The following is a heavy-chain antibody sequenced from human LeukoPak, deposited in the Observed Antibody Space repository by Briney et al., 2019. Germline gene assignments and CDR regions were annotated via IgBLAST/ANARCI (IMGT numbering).Heavy chain of an antibody. V-gene: IGHV4-38-2*02. CDR2: IYHSGST. CDR3: ARVHHPGGDVDY. D-gene: IGHD3-16*01. J-gene: IGHJ4*02. CDR1: GGSISSGYY. Sequence: SETLSLTCTVSGGSISSGYYWGWIRQPPGKGLEWIGSIYHSGSTYYNPSLKSRVTISVDTSKNQFSLKLSSVTAADTAVYYCARVHHPGGDVDYWGQGTLVTVSS.